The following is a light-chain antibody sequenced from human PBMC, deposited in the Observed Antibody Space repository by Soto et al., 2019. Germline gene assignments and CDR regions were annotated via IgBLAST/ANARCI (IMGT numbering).Light chain of an antibody. Sequence: QSALTQPASVSGSPGQSITISCTGTSSDVGGYNYVSWYQQHPGKAPKLMIYDVSNRPSGVSNRFFSSKSGNTASLTISGLQAEDEADYYCSSYTSSSTRVFGTGTKLTVL. CDR1: SSDVGGYNY. J-gene: IGLJ1*01. CDR2: DVS. CDR3: SSYTSSSTRV. V-gene: IGLV2-14*01.